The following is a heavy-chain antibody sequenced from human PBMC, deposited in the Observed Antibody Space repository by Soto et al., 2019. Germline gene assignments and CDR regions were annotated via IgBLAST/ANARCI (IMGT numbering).Heavy chain of an antibody. CDR1: GGTFSSYA. D-gene: IGHD2-2*01. CDR2: IIPIFGTA. J-gene: IGHJ5*02. CDR3: AREGEGCSTTSGSYVWFDP. Sequence: GASVKVSCKASGGTFSSYAISWVRQAPGQGLEWMGGIIPIFGTANYAQKFQGRVTITADESTSTAYMELSSLRSEDTAVYYCAREGEGCSTTSGSYVWFDPWGQGTLVTVSS. V-gene: IGHV1-69*13.